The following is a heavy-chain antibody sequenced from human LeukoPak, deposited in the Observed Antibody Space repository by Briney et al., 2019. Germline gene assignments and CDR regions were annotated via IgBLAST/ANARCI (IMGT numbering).Heavy chain of an antibody. Sequence: SETLSLTCTVSGGSISSYYWSWIRQPAGKGLEWIGRIYTSGSTNYNPSLKSRVTMSVDTSKNQFSLKLSSVTAADTAVYYCARGRVPAAEDWFDPWGQGTLVTVSS. V-gene: IGHV4-4*07. D-gene: IGHD2-2*01. J-gene: IGHJ5*02. CDR2: IYTSGST. CDR3: ARGRVPAAEDWFDP. CDR1: GGSISSYY.